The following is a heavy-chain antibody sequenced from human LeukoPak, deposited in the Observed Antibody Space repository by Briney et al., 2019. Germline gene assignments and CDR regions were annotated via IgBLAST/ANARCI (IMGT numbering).Heavy chain of an antibody. CDR2: IGTAGDT. J-gene: IGHJ3*02. Sequence: GGSLRLSCAASGFTFSSYDMHWVRQATGKGLEWVSAIGTAGDTYYPGSVKGRFTISRENAKNSLYLQMNSLRAGDTAVYYCARGAYCSSTSCYGDPNAFDIWGQGTMVTVSS. V-gene: IGHV3-13*01. CDR1: GFTFSSYD. D-gene: IGHD2-2*01. CDR3: ARGAYCSSTSCYGDPNAFDI.